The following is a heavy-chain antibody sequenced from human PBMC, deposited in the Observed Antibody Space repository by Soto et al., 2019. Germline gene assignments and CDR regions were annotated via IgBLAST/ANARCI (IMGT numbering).Heavy chain of an antibody. J-gene: IGHJ4*02. V-gene: IGHV3-21*01. CDR3: ARADRNYVDTAMVKEFDY. Sequence: GGSLRLSCAASGFTFSSYSMNWVRQAPGKGLEWVSSISSSSSYIYYADSVKGRFTISRDNAKNSLYLQMNSLRAEDTAVYYCARADRNYVDTAMVKEFDYWGQGTLVTVSS. CDR1: GFTFSSYS. D-gene: IGHD5-18*01. CDR2: ISSSSSYI.